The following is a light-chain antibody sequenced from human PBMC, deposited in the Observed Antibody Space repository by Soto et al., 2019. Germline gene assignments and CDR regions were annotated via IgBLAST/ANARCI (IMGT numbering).Light chain of an antibody. CDR1: QGISSL. V-gene: IGKV1-9*01. CDR3: KHRHSYPIT. J-gene: IGKJ5*01. Sequence: DIQLTQSPSFLSASVGDRVTLTCRASQGISSLLAWYQQIPGKAPKLLIHTASTLHIGVPSRFSGSGSGTEFTLTISSLQPEDFATYYGKHRHSYPITFGQGTRLEIK. CDR2: TAS.